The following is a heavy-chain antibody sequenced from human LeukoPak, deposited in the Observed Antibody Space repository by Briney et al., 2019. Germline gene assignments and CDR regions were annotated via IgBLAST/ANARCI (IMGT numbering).Heavy chain of an antibody. CDR1: GFTFSDCV. CDR3: AKDLPGITIFGALHY. CDR2: ITAGGGST. D-gene: IGHD3-3*01. Sequence: GGSLRLSCAASGFTFSDCVMSWLRQAPGKGLEWVSTITAGGGSTYYGDSVKGRFTISRDNSKNTLYLQLNSLRADDTAVYYCAKDLPGITIFGALHYWGQGALVAVSS. J-gene: IGHJ4*02. V-gene: IGHV3-23*01.